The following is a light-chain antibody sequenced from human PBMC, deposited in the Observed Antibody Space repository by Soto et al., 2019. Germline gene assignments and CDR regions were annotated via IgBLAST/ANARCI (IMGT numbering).Light chain of an antibody. CDR1: RSDVGRYNL. J-gene: IGLJ1*01. V-gene: IGLV2-23*01. CDR3: CSYAGSTTYV. Sequence: QSALTQPASVSGSPGQSITISCTGTRSDVGRYNLVSWYQQSPGKAPKLIIYEGSKRPSGVSNRFSGSKSGNTASMTISGLQAEDDADYHCCSYAGSTTYVFGSGTQLTVL. CDR2: EGS.